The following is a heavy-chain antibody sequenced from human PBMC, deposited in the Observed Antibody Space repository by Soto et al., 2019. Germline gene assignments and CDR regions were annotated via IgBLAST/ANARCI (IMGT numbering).Heavy chain of an antibody. CDR3: ASRPDYDILPGYHTPSYY. J-gene: IGHJ4*02. CDR2: MNPNSGNT. D-gene: IGHD3-9*01. CDR1: GYTFTSYD. Sequence: QVQLVQSGAEVKKPGASVKVSCKASGYTFTSYDINWVRQATGQGLEWMGWMNPNSGNTGYAQKFQGRVTMTRNTSISTAYMELSSLRSEDTAVYYCASRPDYDILPGYHTPSYYWGQGTLVTVSS. V-gene: IGHV1-8*01.